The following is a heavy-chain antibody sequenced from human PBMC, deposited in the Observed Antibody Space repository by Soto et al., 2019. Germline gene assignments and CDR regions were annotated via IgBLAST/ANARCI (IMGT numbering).Heavy chain of an antibody. CDR3: AKDQLLYYGDYGEKGGDY. V-gene: IGHV3-23*01. Sequence: GGSLRLSCAASGFTFSSYAMSWVRQAPGKGLEWVSAISGSGGSTYYADSVKGRFTISRDNSKNTLYLQMNSLRAEDTAVYYCAKDQLLYYGDYGEKGGDYWGQGTLVTVSS. CDR1: GFTFSSYA. CDR2: ISGSGGST. J-gene: IGHJ4*02. D-gene: IGHD4-17*01.